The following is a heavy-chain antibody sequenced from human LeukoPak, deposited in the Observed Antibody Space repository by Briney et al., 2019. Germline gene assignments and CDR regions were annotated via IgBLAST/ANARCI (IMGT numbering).Heavy chain of an antibody. Sequence: SVKVSCKASGGTFNSYAISWVRQAPGQGLEWMGGIIPIFGTANYAQKFQGRVTITADESTSTAYMELSSLRSEDTAVYYCARVPCITIFGVVTTPYYYMDVWGKGTTVTVSS. CDR3: ARVPCITIFGVVTTPYYYMDV. V-gene: IGHV1-69*13. CDR2: IIPIFGTA. J-gene: IGHJ6*03. D-gene: IGHD3-3*01. CDR1: GGTFNSYA.